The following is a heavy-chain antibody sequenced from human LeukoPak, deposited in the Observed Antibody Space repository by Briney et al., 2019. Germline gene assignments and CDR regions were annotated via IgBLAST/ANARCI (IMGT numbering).Heavy chain of an antibody. V-gene: IGHV3-33*01. Sequence: PGRSLRLSCAASGFTFSSYGMHWVRQAPGKGLEWVAVIWYDGSNKYYADSVKGRFTISRDNSKNTLYLQMNSLRAEDTAVYYCARDRSYEAFDIWGQGTMVTVSS. CDR3: ARDRSYEAFDI. D-gene: IGHD1-26*01. CDR2: IWYDGSNK. J-gene: IGHJ3*02. CDR1: GFTFSSYG.